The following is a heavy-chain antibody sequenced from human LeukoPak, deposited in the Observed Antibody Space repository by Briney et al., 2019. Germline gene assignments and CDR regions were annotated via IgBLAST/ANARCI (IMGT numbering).Heavy chain of an antibody. CDR1: GGSISSYY. CDR2: IYYSGST. Sequence: KPSETLSLTCTVSGGSISSYYRSWIRQPPGKGLEWIGYIYYSGSTNYNPSLKSRVTISVDTSKNQFSLKLSSVTAADTAVYYCARAHVQWLVPRWFDPWGQGTLVTVSS. CDR3: ARAHVQWLVPRWFDP. D-gene: IGHD6-19*01. J-gene: IGHJ5*02. V-gene: IGHV4-59*01.